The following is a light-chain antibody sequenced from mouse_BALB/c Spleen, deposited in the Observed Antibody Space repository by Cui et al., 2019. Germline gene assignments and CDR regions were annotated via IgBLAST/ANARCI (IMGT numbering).Light chain of an antibody. CDR3: QQHYSTPPT. V-gene: IGKV6-25*01. J-gene: IGKJ1*01. Sequence: DIVMTQSHKFMFTSVGDRVSITCKASQDVSTAVAWYQQKPGQSPKLLIYWASTRHTGVPDRFTGSGSGTDYTLTISSVQAEDLALYYCQQHYSTPPTFGGGTKLEIK. CDR2: WAS. CDR1: QDVSTA.